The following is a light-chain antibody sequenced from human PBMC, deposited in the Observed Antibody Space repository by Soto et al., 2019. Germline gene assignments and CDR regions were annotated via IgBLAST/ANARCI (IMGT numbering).Light chain of an antibody. CDR3: QQYNSWPPLT. Sequence: EIVMTQSPATLSVSPGERATLSCRASQSVSSNLAWYQQKPGQAPRLLIYGASTRATGIPARFSGSGAGTAFTLTIRSLPSEDFAVYYCQQYNSWPPLTFGGGTNAEIK. V-gene: IGKV3D-15*01. CDR1: QSVSSN. J-gene: IGKJ4*01. CDR2: GAS.